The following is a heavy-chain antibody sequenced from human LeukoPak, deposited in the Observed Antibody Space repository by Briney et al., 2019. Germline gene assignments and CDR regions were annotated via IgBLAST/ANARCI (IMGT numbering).Heavy chain of an antibody. J-gene: IGHJ4*02. Sequence: SETLSLTCAVSGDSIIGSYWSWIRQAPGKGLGWIGYIYYSVDTDYNPSLKSRVTISVDMSKKQISLRLTSVTAADTAVYYCARRRYYDSSGYNPTYYFDYWGQGILVTVSS. CDR3: ARRRYYDSSGYNPTYYFDY. CDR1: GDSIIGSY. V-gene: IGHV4-59*01. D-gene: IGHD3-22*01. CDR2: IYYSVDT.